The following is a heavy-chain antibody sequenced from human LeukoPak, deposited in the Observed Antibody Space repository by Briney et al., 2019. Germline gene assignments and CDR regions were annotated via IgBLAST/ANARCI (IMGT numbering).Heavy chain of an antibody. Sequence: SVKVSCKASGYTFTSYDINWVRQATGQGLEWMGWMNPNSGNTGYAQKFQGRVTMTRDTSISTVYMNLSRLTSDDTAMYYCARGQGASSLRRMDVWGQGTTVTVSS. V-gene: IGHV1-8*01. J-gene: IGHJ6*02. CDR3: ARGQGASSLRRMDV. CDR2: MNPNSGNT. D-gene: IGHD6-13*01. CDR1: GYTFTSYD.